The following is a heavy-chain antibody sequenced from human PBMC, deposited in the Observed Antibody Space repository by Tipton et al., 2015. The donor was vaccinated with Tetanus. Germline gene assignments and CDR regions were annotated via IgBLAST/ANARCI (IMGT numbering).Heavy chain of an antibody. J-gene: IGHJ6*02. CDR1: GYTFTHYG. CDR2: ISPFTGDT. Sequence: QSGAEGKKPGASVKVSCKASGYTFTHYGISWVRQAPGQGLEWVGWISPFTGDTEYAQNLQDRLILTTDTSTATAYVEVRSLTSDDTAVYYCARDRAVPVQAYGTDVWGQGTSVTVSS. CDR3: ARDRAVPVQAYGTDV. D-gene: IGHD6-19*01. V-gene: IGHV1-18*01.